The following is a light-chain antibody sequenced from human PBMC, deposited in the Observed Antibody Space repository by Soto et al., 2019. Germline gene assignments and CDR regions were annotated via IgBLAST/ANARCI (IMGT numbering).Light chain of an antibody. CDR1: QSVTNSY. CDR3: QQYACPPT. Sequence: ENVLTQCPGTLSLSPGERATLSCRASQSVTNSYVAWYQQQLGQAPGLLIYGASIRATVIPGRFSGSGSGTDFTLTISGLEPEDSAVFYCQQYACPPTFGQGTKV. CDR2: GAS. V-gene: IGKV3-20*01. J-gene: IGKJ1*01.